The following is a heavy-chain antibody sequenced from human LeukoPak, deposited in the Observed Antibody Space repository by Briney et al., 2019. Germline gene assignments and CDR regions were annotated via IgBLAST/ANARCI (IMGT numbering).Heavy chain of an antibody. CDR3: AGGEQLRYFDSSLDYYYYYGMDV. D-gene: IGHD3-9*01. CDR2: IIPIFGTG. V-gene: IGHV1-69*06. CDR1: GGTFSNYG. Sequence: SVKVSCKASGGTFSNYGISWVRQAPGQGHEWMGGIIPIFGTGNYAQKFQGRVTITADKSTSTAYMELSSLRSEDTAVYYCAGGEQLRYFDSSLDYYYYYGMDVWGKGTTVTVSS. J-gene: IGHJ6*04.